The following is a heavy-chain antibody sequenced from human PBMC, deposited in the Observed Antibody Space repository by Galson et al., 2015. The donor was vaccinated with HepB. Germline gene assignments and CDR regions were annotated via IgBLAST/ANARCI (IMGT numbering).Heavy chain of an antibody. Sequence: ETLSLTCTVSGGSITSYYWNWIRQPPGKGLEWIGYIYDSGRTNYNPSLKSRVTMSVDTSKKEFSLNLNAVTDADTAVYYCARGRRTYSYGSGSHSLYFDYWGQGTLVTVSS. CDR1: GGSITSYY. CDR2: IYDSGRT. CDR3: ARGRRTYSYGSGSHSLYFDY. J-gene: IGHJ4*02. D-gene: IGHD3-10*01. V-gene: IGHV4-59*01.